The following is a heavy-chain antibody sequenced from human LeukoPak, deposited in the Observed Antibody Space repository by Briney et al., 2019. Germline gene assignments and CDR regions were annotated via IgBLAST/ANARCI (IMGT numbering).Heavy chain of an antibody. CDR3: ARVAPDNWFDP. J-gene: IGHJ5*02. CDR1: GGSISSGGYY. V-gene: IGHV4-31*03. Sequence: PSQTLSLTCTVSGGSISSGGYYWSWIRQHPGKGLEWIGYIYYSGSTYYNPSLKSRVTISVDTSKNQFPLKLNSVTAADTAVYYCARVAPDNWFDPWGQGTLVTVSS. D-gene: IGHD5-12*01. CDR2: IYYSGST.